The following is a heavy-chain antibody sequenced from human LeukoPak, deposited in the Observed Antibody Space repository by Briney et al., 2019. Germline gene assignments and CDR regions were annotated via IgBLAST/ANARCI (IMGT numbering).Heavy chain of an antibody. D-gene: IGHD3-22*01. CDR1: GGTFSSYA. V-gene: IGHV1-69*04. CDR2: IIPIFGIA. Sequence: ASVKVSCKASGGTFSSYAISWVRQAPGQGLEWMGRIIPIFGIANYAQKFPGRVTITADKSTSTANMELSGLRSEDTAVYYCARVSDSSGYYYDYWGQGTLVTVSS. J-gene: IGHJ4*02. CDR3: ARVSDSSGYYYDY.